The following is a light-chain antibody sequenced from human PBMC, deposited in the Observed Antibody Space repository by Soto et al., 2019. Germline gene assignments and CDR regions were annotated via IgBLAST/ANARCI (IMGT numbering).Light chain of an antibody. J-gene: IGLJ2*01. CDR1: SSDVGKYDY. CDR2: EV. V-gene: IGLV2-14*01. CDR3: SSYTSSTTLV. Sequence: QSVLTQPPSASGSPGQSVTISCTGTSSDVGKYDYVSWYQQHPGKAPKLLIYEVNRPSGVSNRFSGSKSGNTASLTISGLQAEDEADYYCSSYTSSTTLVFGGGTKLTVL.